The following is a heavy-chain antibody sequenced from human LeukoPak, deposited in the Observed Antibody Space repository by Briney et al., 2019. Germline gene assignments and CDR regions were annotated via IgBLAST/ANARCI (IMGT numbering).Heavy chain of an antibody. CDR3: ARQTSYYYVDI. J-gene: IGHJ3*02. CDR1: GGSISSYY. Sequence: SETLSLTCTVSGGSISSYYWSWLRQPPGKGLEWFGYIYYSGSTNYNPSLKSRVTISVDTSKNQFSLKLSSVTAADTAVYYCARQTSYYYVDIWGQGTMVTVSS. D-gene: IGHD3-10*01. V-gene: IGHV4-59*08. CDR2: IYYSGST.